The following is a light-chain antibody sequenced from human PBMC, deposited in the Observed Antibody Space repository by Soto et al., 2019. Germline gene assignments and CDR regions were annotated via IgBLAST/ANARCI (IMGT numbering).Light chain of an antibody. Sequence: EIVLTQSPGTLSLSPGERATLSCRASQSVSSSYLAWYQQKPGQAPRLLIFSASSRATGIPDRFSGSGFGTDFTLTISRLEPEDFAVYYCQQYGSSPLSWTFGQGTKVEIK. V-gene: IGKV3-20*01. CDR1: QSVSSSY. J-gene: IGKJ1*01. CDR2: SAS. CDR3: QQYGSSPLSWT.